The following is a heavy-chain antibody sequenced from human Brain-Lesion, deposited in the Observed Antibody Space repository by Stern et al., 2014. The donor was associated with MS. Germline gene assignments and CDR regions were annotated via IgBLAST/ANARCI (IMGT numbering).Heavy chain of an antibody. V-gene: IGHV3-74*02. D-gene: IGHD3-16*01. J-gene: IGHJ4*02. Sequence: EVQLVESGGGLVQPGGSLRLSCAASGFNFSSYCMPWVRQFPEKGLFWVSQINRDGSDTSYADSVKGRFSISRDNIRNMLYLRMTSLRAEDTAVYYCARGVGDYWGQGARVTVSS. CDR1: GFNFSSYC. CDR2: INRDGSDT. CDR3: ARGVGDY.